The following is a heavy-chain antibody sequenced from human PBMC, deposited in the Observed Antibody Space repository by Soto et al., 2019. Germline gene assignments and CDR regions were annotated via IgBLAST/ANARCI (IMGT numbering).Heavy chain of an antibody. CDR3: ARSYCSGGSCYSFDY. Sequence: GVSLRLSFAASGFTFSSYGMHWVRQAPGKGLEWVAVIWYDGSNKYYADSVKGRFTISRDNSKNTLYLQMNSLRAEDTAVYYCARSYCSGGSCYSFDYWGQGTLVTVSS. CDR2: IWYDGSNK. D-gene: IGHD2-15*01. V-gene: IGHV3-33*01. CDR1: GFTFSSYG. J-gene: IGHJ4*02.